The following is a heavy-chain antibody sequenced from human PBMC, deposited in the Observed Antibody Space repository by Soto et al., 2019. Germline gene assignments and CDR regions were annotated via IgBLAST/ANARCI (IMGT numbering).Heavy chain of an antibody. CDR2: IWYDGSNK. D-gene: IGHD3-3*01. CDR3: ARAPDYDFWSGYPHAWFDP. J-gene: IGHJ5*02. V-gene: IGHV3-33*01. CDR1: GFTFSSYG. Sequence: GGSLRLSCAASGFTFSSYGMHWVRQAPGKGLEWVAVIWYDGSNKYYADSVKGRFTISRDNSKNTLYLQMNSLRAEDTAVYYCARAPDYDFWSGYPHAWFDPWGQGTLVTVSS.